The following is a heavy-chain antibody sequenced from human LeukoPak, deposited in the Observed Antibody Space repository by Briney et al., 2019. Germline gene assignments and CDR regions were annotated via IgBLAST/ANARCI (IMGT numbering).Heavy chain of an antibody. V-gene: IGHV1-46*01. J-gene: IGHJ4*02. CDR2: INPSGGST. Sequence: GASVKVSCKASGYTFTSYYMHWVRQAPGQGLEWMGIINPSGGSTSYAQKFQGGVTMTRDTSTSTVYMELSSLRSEDTAVYYCARTGYSSSWYYPPIDYWGQGTLVTVSS. D-gene: IGHD6-13*01. CDR1: GYTFTSYY. CDR3: ARTGYSSSWYYPPIDY.